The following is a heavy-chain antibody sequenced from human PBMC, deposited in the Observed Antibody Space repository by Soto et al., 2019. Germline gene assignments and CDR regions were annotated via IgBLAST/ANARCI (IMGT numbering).Heavy chain of an antibody. CDR1: GFTFSSYG. Sequence: GGSLRLSCAASGFTFSSYGMHWVRQAPGKGLEWVAVIWYDGSNKYYADSVKGRFTISRDNSKNTLYLQMNSLRAEDTAVYYCARPLRFLGLNYWGQGTLVTVSS. CDR2: IWYDGSNK. CDR3: ARPLRFLGLNY. V-gene: IGHV3-33*01. D-gene: IGHD3-3*01. J-gene: IGHJ4*02.